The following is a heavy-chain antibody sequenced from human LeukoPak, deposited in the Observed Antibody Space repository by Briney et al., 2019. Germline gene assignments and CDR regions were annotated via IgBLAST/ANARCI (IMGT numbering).Heavy chain of an antibody. CDR3: ARDIAAAPRVCFDY. D-gene: IGHD6-13*01. J-gene: IGHJ4*02. V-gene: IGHV1-18*01. Sequence: ASVKVSCKASGYTFTSYGISWVRQAPGQGLEWMGWISAYNGNTNYAQKLQGRVTMTTDTSTSTAYMELRSLRSDDTAVYYCARDIAAAPRVCFDYWGQGTLVTVSS. CDR2: ISAYNGNT. CDR1: GYTFTSYG.